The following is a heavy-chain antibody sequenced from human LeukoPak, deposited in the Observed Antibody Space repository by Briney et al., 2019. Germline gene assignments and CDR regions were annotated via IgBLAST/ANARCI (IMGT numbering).Heavy chain of an antibody. Sequence: ASVKVSCKASGGTFSSYAISWVRQAPGQGLEWMGGIIPIFGTANYAQKFQGRVTITADESTSTACMELSSLRSEDTAVYYCARSGGSGYYVFYYYYGMDVWGQGTTVTVSS. CDR1: GGTFSSYA. CDR3: ARSGGSGYYVFYYYYGMDV. D-gene: IGHD3-22*01. J-gene: IGHJ6*02. V-gene: IGHV1-69*13. CDR2: IIPIFGTA.